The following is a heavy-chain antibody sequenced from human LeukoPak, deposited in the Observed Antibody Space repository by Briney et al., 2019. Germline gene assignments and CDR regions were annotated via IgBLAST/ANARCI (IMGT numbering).Heavy chain of an antibody. CDR1: GFTFSSYS. CDR3: ARDRRFGELQYWYFDL. J-gene: IGHJ2*01. D-gene: IGHD3-10*01. Sequence: GGSLRLSCAASGFTFSSYSMNWVRQAPGKGLEWVSSISSSSSYIYYADSVKGRFTISRDNAKNSLYLQMNSLRAEDTAVYYCARDRRFGELQYWYFDLWGRGTLVTVSS. V-gene: IGHV3-21*01. CDR2: ISSSSSYI.